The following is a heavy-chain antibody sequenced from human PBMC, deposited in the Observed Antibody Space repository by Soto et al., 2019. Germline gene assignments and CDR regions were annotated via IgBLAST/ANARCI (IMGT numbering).Heavy chain of an antibody. J-gene: IGHJ5*02. CDR3: ARMSATGTRWFDP. Sequence: QVQLQESGPQLVKPSQDLSLTCTVSGGSINSGAYHWSWVRQHPGKGLEWIGAISYRGTTYSNPSLQSRMTMSVDPSKTQLSLKLSSVTAADTAVYYCARMSATGTRWFDPWGPGTLVTVSS. CDR2: ISYRGTT. V-gene: IGHV4-31*03. CDR1: GGSINSGAYH. D-gene: IGHD1-1*01.